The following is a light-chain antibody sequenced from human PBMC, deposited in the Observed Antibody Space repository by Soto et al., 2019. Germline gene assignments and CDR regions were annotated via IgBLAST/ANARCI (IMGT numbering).Light chain of an antibody. CDR1: QSVSSN. V-gene: IGKV3-15*01. CDR2: GAS. Sequence: EIVMTQSPSSLSVSPGESVTLSCRASQSVSSNLAWYQQRPGQAPRLLIYGASTRATGIPARFSGSGSGTEFTLTISSLQSEDFAVYYCQQYNNWPPITFGQGTRLEIK. J-gene: IGKJ5*01. CDR3: QQYNNWPPIT.